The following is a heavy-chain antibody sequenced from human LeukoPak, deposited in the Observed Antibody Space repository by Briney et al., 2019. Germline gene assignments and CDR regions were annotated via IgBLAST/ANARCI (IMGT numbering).Heavy chain of an antibody. CDR3: ARYYYYYYYLDV. CDR2: IYTSGST. CDR1: GGSISSGSYY. Sequence: PSETLSLTCTVSGGSISSGSYYWSWIRQPAGKGLEWIGRIYTSGSTNYNPSLKSRVTISVDTSKNQFSLKLSSVTAADTALYYCARYYYYYYYLDVWGKGATVTVSS. V-gene: IGHV4-61*02. J-gene: IGHJ6*03.